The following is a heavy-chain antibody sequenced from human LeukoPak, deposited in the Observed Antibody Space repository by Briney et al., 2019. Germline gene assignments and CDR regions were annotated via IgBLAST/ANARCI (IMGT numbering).Heavy chain of an antibody. CDR1: GASIISSIYR. Sequence: PSETLSLTCTVSGASIISSIYRWGWIRQPPGKGLEWVGSVYYDGSTYYNPSLTSRVSMSVDTSKNQFSLKVRSVAATDTAVYYCARLHDLDYWGQGILVTVSS. CDR2: VYYDGST. CDR3: ARLHDLDY. J-gene: IGHJ4*02. D-gene: IGHD5-24*01. V-gene: IGHV4-39*01.